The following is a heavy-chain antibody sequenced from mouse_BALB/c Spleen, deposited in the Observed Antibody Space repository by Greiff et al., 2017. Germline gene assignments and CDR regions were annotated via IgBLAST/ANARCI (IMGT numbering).Heavy chain of an antibody. CDR2: IYPYNGGT. CDR3: ARVYYGYYAMDY. Sequence: VQLQQSGPELVKPGASVKISCKASGYTFTDYNMHWVKQSHGKSLEWIGYIYPYNGGTGYNQKFKSKATLTVDNSSSTAYMELRSLTSEDSAVYYCARVYYGYYAMDYWGQGTSVTVSS. V-gene: IGHV1S29*02. J-gene: IGHJ4*01. CDR1: GYTFTDYN. D-gene: IGHD1-2*01.